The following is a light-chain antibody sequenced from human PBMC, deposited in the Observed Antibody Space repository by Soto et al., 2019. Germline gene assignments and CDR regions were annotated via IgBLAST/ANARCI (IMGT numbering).Light chain of an antibody. V-gene: IGLV2-14*01. CDR1: SSDVGAYDY. CDR3: CSFTSSGTLV. J-gene: IGLJ2*01. CDR2: EVN. Sequence: QSALTQPASVSGSPGQSITISCTGTSSDVGAYDYVSWYQHHPGKAPKLMIYEVNNRPSGVSDRFSGSKSGNTASLTISGLQTEDEGDYFCCSFTSSGTLVFGGGTKLTVL.